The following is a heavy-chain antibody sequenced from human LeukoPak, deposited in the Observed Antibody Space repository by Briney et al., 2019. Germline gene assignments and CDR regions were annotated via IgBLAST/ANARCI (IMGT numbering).Heavy chain of an antibody. J-gene: IGHJ3*02. V-gene: IGHV4-61*02. Sequence: SETLSLTCTVSGGSISSGTYYWNWIRKPAGKGLEWIRRIYNSGSTKYNPSLKSRVTMSVDTSKNQFSLKLSSVTAADTAVYYCARDTTVTKDAFDIWGQGTMVTVSS. D-gene: IGHD4-17*01. CDR2: IYNSGST. CDR3: ARDTTVTKDAFDI. CDR1: GGSISSGTYY.